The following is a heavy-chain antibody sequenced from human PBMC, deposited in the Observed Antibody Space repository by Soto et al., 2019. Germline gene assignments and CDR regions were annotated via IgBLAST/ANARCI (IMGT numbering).Heavy chain of an antibody. D-gene: IGHD6-13*01. CDR3: ARERPDGSRLDP. J-gene: IGHJ5*02. CDR2: IYYSGST. V-gene: IGHV4-30-4*01. Sequence: PSETLSLTCTVSGGSISSGDYYWSWIRHPPGKGLEWIGYIYYSGSTYYNPSLKSRVTISVDTSKNQFSLKLSSVTAADTAVYYCARERPDGSRLDPWGQGTLVTV. CDR1: GGSISSGDYY.